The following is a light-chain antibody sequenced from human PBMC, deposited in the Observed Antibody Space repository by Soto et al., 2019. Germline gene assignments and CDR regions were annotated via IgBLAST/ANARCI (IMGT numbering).Light chain of an antibody. CDR2: DVN. J-gene: IGLJ1*01. V-gene: IGLV2-14*03. CDR3: SSYTSSAHFYV. Sequence: QSALTQPASVSGPPGQSITISCTGASTDVDGYDYVSWYQQHPGQAPKLMIYDVNNRPSGVSNRFSGSKSGDTASLTISGLQAEADADYYCSSYTSSAHFYVFGGGNKVTVL. CDR1: STDVDGYDY.